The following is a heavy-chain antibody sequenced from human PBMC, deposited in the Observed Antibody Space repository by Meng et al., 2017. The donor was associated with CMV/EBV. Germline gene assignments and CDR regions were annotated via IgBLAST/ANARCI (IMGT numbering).Heavy chain of an antibody. CDR1: GGTISSGDYY. Sequence: QVQLQASGPGLVKPSQPLSLTCTVSGGTISSGDYYWSWIRQPPGKGLEWIGYIYYSGSTYYNPSLKSRVTISVDTSKNQFSLKLSSVTAADTAVYYCARVTSRVAGAFDYWGQGTLVTVSS. CDR3: ARVTSRVAGAFDY. V-gene: IGHV4-30-4*08. J-gene: IGHJ4*02. D-gene: IGHD1-14*01. CDR2: IYYSGST.